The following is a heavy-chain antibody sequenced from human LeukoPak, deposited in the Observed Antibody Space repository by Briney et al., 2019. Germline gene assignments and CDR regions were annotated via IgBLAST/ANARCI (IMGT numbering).Heavy chain of an antibody. D-gene: IGHD3-3*01. Sequence: GGSLRLSCAASGFTVSSKYMSWVRQAPGKGLEWVSVIYSGGGTNYADSVKGRFTISRDNSKNTLYLQMNSLRVEDTAVYYCARDPANYDFWSGYYSNWFDPWGQGTLVTVSS. CDR2: IYSGGGT. CDR3: ARDPANYDFWSGYYSNWFDP. J-gene: IGHJ5*02. V-gene: IGHV3-53*01. CDR1: GFTVSSKY.